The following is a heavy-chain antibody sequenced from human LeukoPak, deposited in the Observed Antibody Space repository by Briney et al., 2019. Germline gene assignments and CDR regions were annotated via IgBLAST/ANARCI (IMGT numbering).Heavy chain of an antibody. D-gene: IGHD6-13*01. V-gene: IGHV1-69*05. CDR2: IIPIFGTT. Sequence: GASVKVSCKASGGTFSSYAISWVRQAPGQGLEWMGGIIPIFGTTNYAQKFQGRVTITTDESTSTAYMEPSSLRSEYTAVYYCASGPFSAAGTNYWGQGTLVTVSS. J-gene: IGHJ4*02. CDR3: ASGPFSAAGTNY. CDR1: GGTFSSYA.